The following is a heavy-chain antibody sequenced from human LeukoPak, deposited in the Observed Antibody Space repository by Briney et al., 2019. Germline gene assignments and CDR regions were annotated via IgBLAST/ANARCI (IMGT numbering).Heavy chain of an antibody. Sequence: PSETLSLTCTVSGASITTTNYWGWIRQAPGKGLEWIGHIYYSGTTSYSPSLNSRVTISVDTSKNQFSLRLSSVTAADTAVYYCTRHHYDSTGSFDYWGQGALVNLSS. V-gene: IGHV4-39*01. D-gene: IGHD3-22*01. CDR1: GASITTTNY. J-gene: IGHJ4*02. CDR3: TRHHYDSTGSFDY. CDR2: IYYSGTT.